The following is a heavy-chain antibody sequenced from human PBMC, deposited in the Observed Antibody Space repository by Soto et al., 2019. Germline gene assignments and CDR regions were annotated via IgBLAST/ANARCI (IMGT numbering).Heavy chain of an antibody. D-gene: IGHD6-13*01. CDR1: GFTFSSYA. CDR3: AREREGIAAAGTGGYDP. V-gene: IGHV3-30-3*01. J-gene: IGHJ5*02. Sequence: QVQLVESGGGVVQPGRSLRLSCAASGFTFSSYAMHWVRQAPGKGLEWVAVISYDGSNKYYADSVKGRFTISRANSKNTLYLQMNSLRAEDTAVYYCAREREGIAAAGTGGYDPWGQGTLVTVSS. CDR2: ISYDGSNK.